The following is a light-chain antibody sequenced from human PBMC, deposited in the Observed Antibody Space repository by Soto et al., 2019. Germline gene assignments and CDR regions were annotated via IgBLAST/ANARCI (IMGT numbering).Light chain of an antibody. Sequence: QSVLTQPASVSGSPGQSITISCTGTSSDVGSYNVVSWYQQHPGKAPKLLIYEVSKRPSGVSDRFSGSKSGNTASLTISALPAQDESDYHRGTWDSSLSAYVLRTGTKVTAL. CDR3: GTWDSSLSAYV. CDR1: SSDVGSYNV. J-gene: IGLJ1*01. CDR2: EVS. V-gene: IGLV2-23*02.